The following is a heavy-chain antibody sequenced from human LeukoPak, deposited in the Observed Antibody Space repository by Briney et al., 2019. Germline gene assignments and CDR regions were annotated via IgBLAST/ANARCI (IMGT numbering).Heavy chain of an antibody. CDR3: ARWYYYAGMDG. D-gene: IGHD1-14*01. CDR2: ISSSGSTI. Sequence: GGSLRLSCAASGFTFSSYEMNWVRQAPGKGLEWVSYISSSGSTIYYADSVKGRFTISRDNAKNSLYLQMNSLRAEDTAVYYCARWYYYAGMDGWGQGTTVTVSS. CDR1: GFTFSSYE. V-gene: IGHV3-48*03. J-gene: IGHJ6*02.